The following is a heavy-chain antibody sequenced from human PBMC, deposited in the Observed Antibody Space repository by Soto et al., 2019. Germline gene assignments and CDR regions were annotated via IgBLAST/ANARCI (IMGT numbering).Heavy chain of an antibody. V-gene: IGHV3-21*01. CDR3: ARDKDGYYYYGMDV. Sequence: PGGSLRLSCAASGFTFSSYSMNWVRQAPGKGLEWVSSISSSSSYIYYADSVKGRFTISRDNAKNSLYLQMNSLRAEDTAVYYCARDKDGYYYYGMDVRGQGTTVTVSS. J-gene: IGHJ6*02. CDR1: GFTFSSYS. D-gene: IGHD3-22*01. CDR2: ISSSSSYI.